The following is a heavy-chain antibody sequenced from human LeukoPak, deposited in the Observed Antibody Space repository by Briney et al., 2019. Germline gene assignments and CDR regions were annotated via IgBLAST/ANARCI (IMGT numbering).Heavy chain of an antibody. J-gene: IGHJ4*02. CDR1: GFTFSSYS. D-gene: IGHD1-26*01. CDR3: AKDRSGSYSQGLDY. CDR2: ISSSSGYI. Sequence: GGSLRLSCAASGFTFSSYSMNWVRQAPGKGLEWVSSISSSSGYIYYADSVKGRFTISRDNAKNSLYLQMNSLRAEDAAVYYCAKDRSGSYSQGLDYWGQGTLVTVSS. V-gene: IGHV3-21*01.